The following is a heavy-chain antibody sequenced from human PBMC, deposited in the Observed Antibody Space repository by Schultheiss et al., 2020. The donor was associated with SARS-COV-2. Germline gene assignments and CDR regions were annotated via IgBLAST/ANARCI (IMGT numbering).Heavy chain of an antibody. J-gene: IGHJ3*02. D-gene: IGHD3-10*01. CDR1: GGSISSGDYY. V-gene: IGHV4-30-4*01. CDR2: IYHSGST. CDR3: ARDQGLLWFGEDAFDI. Sequence: SQTLSLTCTVSGGSISSGDYYWSWIRQPPGKGLEWIGYIYHSGSTYYNPSLKSRVTISVDTSKNQFSLKLSSVTAADTAVYYCARDQGLLWFGEDAFDIWGQGTMVTVSS.